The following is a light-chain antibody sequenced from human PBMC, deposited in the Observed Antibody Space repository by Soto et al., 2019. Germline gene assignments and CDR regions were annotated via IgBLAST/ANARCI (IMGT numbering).Light chain of an antibody. CDR3: QHYVTWPLA. Sequence: EVVMTQSPATLSVSPGERATLSCRASRGIGSTLAWYQQKPGQTPRLLIYDTSTRATGVPARFIGSQSGAECTLTITSLQSEDFAIYYCQHYVTWPLAFGGGTRVENK. J-gene: IGKJ4*01. CDR1: RGIGST. CDR2: DTS. V-gene: IGKV3-15*01.